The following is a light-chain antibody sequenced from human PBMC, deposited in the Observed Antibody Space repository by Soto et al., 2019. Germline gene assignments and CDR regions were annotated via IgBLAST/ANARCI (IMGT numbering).Light chain of an antibody. CDR1: QSVGSS. CDR2: GAS. CDR3: QQYVEWPYT. V-gene: IGKV3-15*01. Sequence: ETMMTQSPATLSVSLGDGVILSCRASQSVGSSLVWYQQKPGQAPRLLIYGASQRATNIPARFSGSGSGTDFTLTISSLQSEDFAVYFCQQYVEWPYTFGQGTRLEIK. J-gene: IGKJ2*01.